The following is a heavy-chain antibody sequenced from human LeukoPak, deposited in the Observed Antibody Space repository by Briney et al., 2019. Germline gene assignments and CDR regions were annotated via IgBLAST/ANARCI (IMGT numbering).Heavy chain of an antibody. D-gene: IGHD3-10*01. Sequence: GGSLRLSCAASGFTFDDYTMHWVRHAPGKGLEWVSLISWDGGSTYYADSVKGRFTISRDNSKNSLYLQMNSLRTEDTALYYCAKGGVSRPYGMDVWGQGTTVTVSS. CDR2: ISWDGGST. CDR3: AKGGVSRPYGMDV. CDR1: GFTFDDYT. V-gene: IGHV3-43*01. J-gene: IGHJ6*02.